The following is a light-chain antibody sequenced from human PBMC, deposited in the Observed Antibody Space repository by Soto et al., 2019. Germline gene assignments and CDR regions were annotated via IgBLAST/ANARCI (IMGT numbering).Light chain of an antibody. J-gene: IGKJ5*01. V-gene: IGKV1-33*01. CDR1: QDINNY. Sequence: DIQMTQSPSSLSASVGDRITITCQASQDINNYLNWYQQKAGKAPKLLIYEASNVETGVPSRFSGSGSGTYFTFTSSSLQPENIGTYYGEQYDYLPPITFGQGTRLEIK. CDR2: EAS. CDR3: EQYDYLPPIT.